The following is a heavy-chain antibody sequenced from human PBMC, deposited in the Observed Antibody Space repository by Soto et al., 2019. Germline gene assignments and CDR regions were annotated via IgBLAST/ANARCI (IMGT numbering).Heavy chain of an antibody. CDR2: ISYDGSNK. Sequence: PGGSLRLSCAASGFTFSSYAMHWVRQAPCKGLEWVAVISYDGSNKYYADSVKGRFTISRDNSKNTLYLQMNSLRAEDTAVYYCASDYKDIVVGTAAMGPGYGMDVWGKGTTVTVSS. J-gene: IGHJ6*04. D-gene: IGHD2-2*01. CDR1: GFTFSSYA. V-gene: IGHV3-30-3*01. CDR3: ASDYKDIVVGTAAMGPGYGMDV.